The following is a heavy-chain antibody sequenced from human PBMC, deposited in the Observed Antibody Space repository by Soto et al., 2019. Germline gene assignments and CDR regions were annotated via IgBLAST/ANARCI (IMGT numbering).Heavy chain of an antibody. CDR2: INHSGST. CDR3: ARFVVVVPAAIGKNWFDP. D-gene: IGHD2-2*01. CDR1: GGSFSGYY. J-gene: IGHJ5*02. V-gene: IGHV4-34*01. Sequence: SETLSLTCAVYGGSFSGYYWSWIRQPPGKGLEWIGEINHSGSTNYNPSLKSRVTISVDTSKNQFSLKLSSVTAADTAVYYCARFVVVVPAAIGKNWFDPWGQGTLVTVSS.